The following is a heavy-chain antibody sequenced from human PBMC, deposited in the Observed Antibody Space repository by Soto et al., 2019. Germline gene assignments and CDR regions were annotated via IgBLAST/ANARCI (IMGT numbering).Heavy chain of an antibody. CDR3: AKDGGIAAAGPYYYYYGMDV. CDR2: ISGSGGST. J-gene: IGHJ6*02. CDR1: GFTFSSYA. V-gene: IGHV3-23*01. Sequence: LSLPCAASGFTFSSYAMSWVRQAPGKGLEWVSAISGSGGSTYYADSVKGRITISRDNSKNTLYLQMNSLRAEDTAVYYCAKDGGIAAAGPYYYYYGMDVWGQGTTVTVSS. D-gene: IGHD6-13*01.